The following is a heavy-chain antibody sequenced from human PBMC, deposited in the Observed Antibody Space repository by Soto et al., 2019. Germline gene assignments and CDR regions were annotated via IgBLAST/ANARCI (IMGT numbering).Heavy chain of an antibody. CDR1: GFTFTSSA. J-gene: IGHJ5*02. V-gene: IGHV1-58*01. Sequence: SVKVYCKASGFTFTSSAVQWVRQARGQRLEWIGWIVVGSGNTNYAQKLQGRVTMTTETSTSTAYMELRSLRSDGTAVYHCASESAPWYSAALRVNWFDPWGQGTLVTVSS. D-gene: IGHD2-21*02. CDR2: IVVGSGNT. CDR3: ASESAPWYSAALRVNWFDP.